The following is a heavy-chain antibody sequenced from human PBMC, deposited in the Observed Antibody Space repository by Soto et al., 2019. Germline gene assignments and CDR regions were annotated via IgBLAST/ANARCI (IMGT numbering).Heavy chain of an antibody. Sequence: QVQLVESGGGVVQPGRSLRLSCAASGFTFSTYAMHWVRQAPGKGLEWVAVIWYDGSNEYYADSVKGRFTISRDNSKNKLYLQMNSLRAEDTDVYYCARDLAAGGTTLYNWGQGTLVTVSS. D-gene: IGHD6-13*01. V-gene: IGHV3-33*01. CDR2: IWYDGSNE. CDR1: GFTFSTYA. J-gene: IGHJ4*02. CDR3: ARDLAAGGTTLYN.